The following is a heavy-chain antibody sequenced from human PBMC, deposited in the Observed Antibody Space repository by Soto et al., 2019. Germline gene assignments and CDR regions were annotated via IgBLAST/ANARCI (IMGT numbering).Heavy chain of an antibody. Sequence: QVQLVESGGGVVQPGRSLRLSCAASGFTFSSYGMHWVRQAPGKGLEWVAVISYDGSNKYYADSVKGRFTISRDNSKNTLYLQMNSLRAEDTAVYYCAKGGWAVRYGPSNYYYGMDVWGQGTTVTVSS. V-gene: IGHV3-30*18. J-gene: IGHJ6*02. CDR2: ISYDGSNK. CDR3: AKGGWAVRYGPSNYYYGMDV. CDR1: GFTFSSYG. D-gene: IGHD5-18*01.